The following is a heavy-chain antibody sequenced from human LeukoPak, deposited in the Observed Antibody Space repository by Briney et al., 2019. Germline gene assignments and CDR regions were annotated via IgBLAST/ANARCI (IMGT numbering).Heavy chain of an antibody. CDR2: ISGSGGST. CDR1: GGSISSGGYS. CDR3: AKDARWGLRYFDWFPDY. D-gene: IGHD3-9*01. V-gene: IGHV3-23*01. J-gene: IGHJ4*02. Sequence: ETLSLTCAVSGGSISSGGYSWSWVRQAPGKGLEWVSAISGSGGSTYYADSVKGRFTISRDNSKNTLYLQMNSLRAEDTAVYYCAKDARWGLRYFDWFPDYWGQGTLVTVSS.